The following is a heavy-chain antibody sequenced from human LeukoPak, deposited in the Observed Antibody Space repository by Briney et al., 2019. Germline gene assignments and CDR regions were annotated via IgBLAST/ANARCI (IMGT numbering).Heavy chain of an antibody. Sequence: ASVKVSCKASGCTFTSYDINWVRQATGQGLEWMGWMNPNSGNTGYAQKFQGRVTMTRNTSISTAYMELSSLRSEDTAVYYCARASSSGGWYYFDYWGQGTLVTVSS. CDR1: GCTFTSYD. J-gene: IGHJ4*02. D-gene: IGHD2-15*01. V-gene: IGHV1-8*01. CDR2: MNPNSGNT. CDR3: ARASSSGGWYYFDY.